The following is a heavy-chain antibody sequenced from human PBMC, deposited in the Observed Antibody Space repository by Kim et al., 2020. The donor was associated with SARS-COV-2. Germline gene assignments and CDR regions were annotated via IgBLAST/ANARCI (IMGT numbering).Heavy chain of an antibody. V-gene: IGHV1-46*01. D-gene: IGHD3-10*01. CDR3: ARGFGGYYDGSGSC. Sequence: AQKFKGRVTMTRDTSTSTVYMELSSLRSEDTAVYYCARGFGGYYDGSGSCWGQGTLVTVSS. J-gene: IGHJ4*02.